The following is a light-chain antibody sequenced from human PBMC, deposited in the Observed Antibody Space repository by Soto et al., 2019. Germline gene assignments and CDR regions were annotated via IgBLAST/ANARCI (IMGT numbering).Light chain of an antibody. J-gene: IGLJ3*02. CDR1: NSNIGSNT. CDR2: TNN. Sequence: QSVLTQPPSASGTPGQRVTISCSGSNSNIGSNTVSWYQQLPGTAPKLLIYTNNQRPSGVPDRFSGSKSGTSASLAISGLQSEDEADYYCATWDDSLNGWVFGGGTKVTVL. V-gene: IGLV1-44*01. CDR3: ATWDDSLNGWV.